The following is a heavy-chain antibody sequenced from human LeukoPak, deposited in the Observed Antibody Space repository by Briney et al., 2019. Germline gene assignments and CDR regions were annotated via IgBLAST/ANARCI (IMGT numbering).Heavy chain of an antibody. CDR3: ARRMVRGLCAMDV. Sequence: GGSLRLSCAASGFTFSSYSMNWVRQAPGKGLEWVSSISSSSSYIYYADSVKGRFTISRDNAKNSLYLQMNSLRAEDTAVYYCARRMVRGLCAMDVWGQGTTVTVSS. CDR2: ISSSSSYI. J-gene: IGHJ6*02. CDR1: GFTFSSYS. V-gene: IGHV3-21*01. D-gene: IGHD3-10*01.